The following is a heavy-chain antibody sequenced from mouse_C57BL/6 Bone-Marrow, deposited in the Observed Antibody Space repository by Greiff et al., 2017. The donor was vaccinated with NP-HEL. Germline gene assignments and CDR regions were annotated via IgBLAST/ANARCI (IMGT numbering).Heavy chain of an antibody. Sequence: EVKLMESGGGLVQPGGSLKLSCAASGFTFSDYYMYWVRQTPEKRLEWVAYISNGGGSTYYPDTVKGRFTISRDNAKNTLYLQMSRLKSEDTAMYYGARLRYYYGSSYAPYAMDYWGQGTSVTVSS. CDR3: ARLRYYYGSSYAPYAMDY. D-gene: IGHD1-1*01. CDR2: ISNGGGST. CDR1: GFTFSDYY. V-gene: IGHV5-12*01. J-gene: IGHJ4*01.